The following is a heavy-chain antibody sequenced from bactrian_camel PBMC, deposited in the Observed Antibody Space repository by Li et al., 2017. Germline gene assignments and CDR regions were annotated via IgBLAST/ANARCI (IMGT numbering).Heavy chain of an antibody. D-gene: IGHD3*01. V-gene: IGHV3S53*01. CDR2: INSDRGT. J-gene: IGHJ4*01. CDR3: AADSPTARADVRTLYAMY. Sequence: HVQLVESGGGSVQAGGSLRLSCAASGSISRCMGWFRQAPGKEREGVAIINSDRGTFYADSVKGRFTISKASAKDTLYLQMNNLKPEDTAVYYCAADSPTARADVRTLYAMYLGQGTQVTVS. CDR1: GSISRC.